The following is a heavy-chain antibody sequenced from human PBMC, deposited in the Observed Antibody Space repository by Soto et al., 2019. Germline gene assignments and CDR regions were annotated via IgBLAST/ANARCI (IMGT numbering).Heavy chain of an antibody. D-gene: IGHD6-13*01. CDR2: IYWDDDK. V-gene: IGHV2-5*02. Sequence: QITLKESGPTLVKPTQTLTLTCTVSGFSLRTSGVGVGWIRQPPGKALEWLALIYWDDDKRYSPSLKSRLTITKDTSKLPVVLTITNMDPVDTATYYGAHASWYGGATPDYFDSWGQGTLVTVSS. J-gene: IGHJ4*02. CDR1: GFSLRTSGVG. CDR3: AHASWYGGATPDYFDS.